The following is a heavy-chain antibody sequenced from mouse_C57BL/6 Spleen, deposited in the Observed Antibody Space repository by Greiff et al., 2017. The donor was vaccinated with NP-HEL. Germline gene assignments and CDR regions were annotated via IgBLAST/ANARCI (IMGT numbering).Heavy chain of an antibody. CDR1: GFTFSDYY. CDR2: INYDGSST. V-gene: IGHV5-16*01. D-gene: IGHD3-2*02. Sequence: EVMLVESEGGLVQPGSSMKLSCTASGFTFSDYYMAWVRQVPEKGLEWVANINYDGSSTYYLDSLKSRFIISRDNAKNILYLQMSSLTSEDTATYDCARESSGYFDYWGQGTTLTVSS. CDR3: ARESSGYFDY. J-gene: IGHJ2*01.